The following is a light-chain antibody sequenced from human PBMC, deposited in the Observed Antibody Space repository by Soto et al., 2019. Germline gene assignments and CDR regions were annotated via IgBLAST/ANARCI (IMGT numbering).Light chain of an antibody. V-gene: IGKV3-20*01. Sequence: EIVLTQSPGTLSLSPGERATLSCRASQSVSSSYLAWYQQQPGPAPRLLIFGASNRATGSPDSFSGSGSGTDFTLPISRLEPEDFAVYYCQQYDGSLWTFGQGTKVEIK. CDR3: QQYDGSLWT. J-gene: IGKJ1*01. CDR1: QSVSSSY. CDR2: GAS.